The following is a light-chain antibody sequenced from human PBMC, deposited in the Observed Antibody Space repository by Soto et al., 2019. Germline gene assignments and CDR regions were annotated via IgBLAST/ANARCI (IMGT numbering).Light chain of an antibody. J-gene: IGLJ1*01. CDR2: DDS. CDR3: SSYTSSSTLEV. Sequence: SYELTQPPSVSVAPGQTARITCGGNNIGSKSVHWYQQKPGQAPVLVVYDDSDRPSGIPERFSGSNSGNTATLTISGVQAEDEADYYCSSYTSSSTLEVFGTGTKVTDL. V-gene: IGLV3-21*02. CDR1: NIGSKS.